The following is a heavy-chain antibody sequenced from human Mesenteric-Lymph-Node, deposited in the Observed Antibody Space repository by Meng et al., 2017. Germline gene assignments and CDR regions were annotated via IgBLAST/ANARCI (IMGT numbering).Heavy chain of an antibody. V-gene: IGHV3-21*01. D-gene: IGHD6-19*01. J-gene: IGHJ5*02. CDR1: GFTFSFHS. CDR2: ISSSSSYI. CDR3: ASLLQWP. Sequence: GGSLRLSCAASGFTFSFHSLSWVRQAPGKGLEWVSSISSSSSYIYYADSVKGRFTISRDNAKNSLYLQMNSLRAEDTAVYYCASLLQWPWGQGTLVTVSS.